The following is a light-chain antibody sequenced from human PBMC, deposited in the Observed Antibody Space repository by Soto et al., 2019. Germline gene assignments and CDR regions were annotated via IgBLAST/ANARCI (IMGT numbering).Light chain of an antibody. J-gene: IGKJ1*01. V-gene: IGKV1-5*03. Sequence: DIQMTQSPSTLSASVGDRVTITCRASQSISSWLAWYHQKPGKAPKLLIYKASSLESGVPSRFSGSGSGTEFTLTIRSLKPDDFATYYCQQYNSFRTFGQGTKVDIK. CDR1: QSISSW. CDR3: QQYNSFRT. CDR2: KAS.